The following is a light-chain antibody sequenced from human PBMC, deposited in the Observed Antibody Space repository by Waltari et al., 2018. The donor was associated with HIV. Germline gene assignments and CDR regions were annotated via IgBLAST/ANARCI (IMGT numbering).Light chain of an antibody. CDR3: QQYSTSLYT. V-gene: IGKV3-20*01. J-gene: IGKJ2*01. Sequence: EIVLTQSPGTLSLSPGERAILSCRASQSVSSYLAWYQQRPGQAPRLLIYAASTRATCIPDRFRGSGSRTDFTLTITRLQPEDFAVYYCQQYSTSLYTFGQGTKLE. CDR1: QSVSSY. CDR2: AAS.